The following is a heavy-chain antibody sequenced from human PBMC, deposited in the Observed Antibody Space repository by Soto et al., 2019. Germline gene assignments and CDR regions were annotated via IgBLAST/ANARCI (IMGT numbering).Heavy chain of an antibody. CDR2: FDPEDGET. CDR3: ATVVPKANYYYILTGYRGYCGFDP. Sequence: GASVKVSCKVSGYTLTGLSMHWVRQAPGKGLEWMGGFDPEDGETIYAQKFQGRVTMTEDTSTDTAYMELSSLRSEDTAVYYCATVVPKANYYYILTGYRGYCGFDPCGQGTLVIVSS. V-gene: IGHV1-24*01. D-gene: IGHD3-9*01. CDR1: GYTLTGLS. J-gene: IGHJ5*02.